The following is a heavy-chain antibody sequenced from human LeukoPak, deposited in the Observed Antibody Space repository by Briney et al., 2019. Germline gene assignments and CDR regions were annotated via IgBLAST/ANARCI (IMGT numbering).Heavy chain of an antibody. CDR1: GYTFTSYG. D-gene: IGHD6-19*01. Sequence: ASVKVSCKASGYTFTSYGISWVRQAPGQRLEWMGWINAGNGNTKYSQKFQGRVTITRDTSASTAYMELSSLRSEDTAVYYCARVIAVARLDYWGQGTLVTVSS. V-gene: IGHV1-3*01. CDR2: INAGNGNT. CDR3: ARVIAVARLDY. J-gene: IGHJ4*02.